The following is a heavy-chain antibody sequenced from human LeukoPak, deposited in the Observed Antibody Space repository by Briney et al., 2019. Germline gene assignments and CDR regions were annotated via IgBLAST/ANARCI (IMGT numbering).Heavy chain of an antibody. V-gene: IGHV4-59*02. J-gene: IGHJ4*02. Sequence: SETLSLTCAVSGASVSGNYWSWIRQSPERGLEWIGHLLDDGVTDYNPSLKSRVTMSVDTSKNQFSLKLSSVTAADTAVYYCARGDPLRGLVIDYWGQGTLVTVSS. CDR2: LLDDGVT. CDR3: ARGDPLRGLVIDY. CDR1: GASVSGNY. D-gene: IGHD3/OR15-3a*01.